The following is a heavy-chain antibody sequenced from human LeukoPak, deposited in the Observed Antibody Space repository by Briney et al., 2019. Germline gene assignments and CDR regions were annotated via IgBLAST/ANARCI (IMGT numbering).Heavy chain of an antibody. CDR1: GVSFSTYY. D-gene: IGHD4-17*01. CDR2: VNHSGYT. J-gene: IGHJ4*02. CDR3: ARQLYGSDY. V-gene: IGHV4-34*01. Sequence: SETLSLTCDVSGVSFSTYYWSWIRQSPEKGLEWIGEVNHSGYTNYNPSLKGRVTISVDPSKNQLPLKLSSVTAADTAVYYCARQLYGSDYWGQGTLVTVSS.